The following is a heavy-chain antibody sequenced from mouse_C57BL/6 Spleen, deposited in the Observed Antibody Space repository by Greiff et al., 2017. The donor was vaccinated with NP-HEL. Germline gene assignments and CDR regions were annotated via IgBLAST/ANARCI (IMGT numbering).Heavy chain of an antibody. D-gene: IGHD2-10*02. V-gene: IGHV1-18*01. CDR3: ARERYGNYEGAMDY. CDR2: INPNNGGT. CDR1: GYTFTDYN. Sequence: EVQLQQSGPELVKPGASVKIPCKASGYTFTDYNMDWVKQSHGKSLEWIGDINPNNGGTIYNQKFKGKATLTVDKSSSTAYMELRSLTSEDTAVYYCARERYGNYEGAMDYWGQGTSVTVSS. J-gene: IGHJ4*01.